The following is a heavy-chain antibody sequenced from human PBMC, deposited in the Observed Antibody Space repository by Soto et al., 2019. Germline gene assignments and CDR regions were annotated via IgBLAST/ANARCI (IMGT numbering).Heavy chain of an antibody. Sequence: SETLSLTCAVCGGSFSGYYWSWIRQPPGKGLEWIGEINHSGSTNYNPSLKSRVTISVDTSKNQFSLKLSSVTAADTAVYYCARGGWFDPWGQGTLVTVS. CDR3: ARGGWFDP. CDR1: GGSFSGYY. CDR2: INHSGST. V-gene: IGHV4-34*01. J-gene: IGHJ5*02.